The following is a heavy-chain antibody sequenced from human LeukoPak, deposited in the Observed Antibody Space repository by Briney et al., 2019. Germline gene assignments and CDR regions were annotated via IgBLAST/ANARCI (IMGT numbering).Heavy chain of an antibody. D-gene: IGHD6-13*01. J-gene: IGHJ4*02. CDR3: AKDRAQQLVLDF. CDR2: ISGSGSTI. CDR1: GFTFSTYE. Sequence: GGSLRLSCAASGFTFSTYEMNWVRQAPGKGLEWVSYISGSGSTIYYADSVKGRFTISRDNAKSSLYLQMNSLRAEDTAVYYCAKDRAQQLVLDFWGQGTLVTVSS. V-gene: IGHV3-48*03.